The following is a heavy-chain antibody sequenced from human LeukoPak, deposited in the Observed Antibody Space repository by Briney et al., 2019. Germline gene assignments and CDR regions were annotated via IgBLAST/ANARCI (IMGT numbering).Heavy chain of an antibody. Sequence: PGGSLRLSCAASGFTFSDYYMSWIRQAPGKGLEWVSYISSSGSTIYYADSVKGRFTISRDNAKNSPYLQMNSLRAEDTAVYYCARVAAAGTMFDPWGQGTLVTVSS. J-gene: IGHJ5*02. CDR3: ARVAAAGTMFDP. D-gene: IGHD6-13*01. CDR2: ISSSGSTI. V-gene: IGHV3-11*01. CDR1: GFTFSDYY.